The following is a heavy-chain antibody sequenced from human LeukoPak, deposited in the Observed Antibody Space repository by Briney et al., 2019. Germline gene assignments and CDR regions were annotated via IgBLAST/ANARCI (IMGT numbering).Heavy chain of an antibody. CDR3: ARSRSGDYPEGTQDY. D-gene: IGHD4-17*01. CDR2: ISAYNGNT. CDR1: GFTFTSYG. Sequence: GGSLSLSCAASGFTFTSYGISWVRQPPGQGLEWMGWISAYNGNTNYAQRLQGRVTMTTDTSTSTAYMELRSLRSDDTAVYYCARSRSGDYPEGTQDYWGQGTLVTVSS. V-gene: IGHV1-18*01. J-gene: IGHJ4*02.